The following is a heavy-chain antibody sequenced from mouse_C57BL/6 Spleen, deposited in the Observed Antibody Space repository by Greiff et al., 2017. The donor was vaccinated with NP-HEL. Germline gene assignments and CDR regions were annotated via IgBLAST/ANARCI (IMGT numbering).Heavy chain of an antibody. J-gene: IGHJ2*01. CDR3: ARAAQAYFDY. CDR2: IYPRSGNT. Sequence: VHLVESGAELARPGASVKLSCKASGYTFTSYGISWVKQRTGQGLEWIGEIYPRSGNTYYNEKFKGKATLTADKSSSTAYMELRSLTSEDSAVYFCARAAQAYFDYWGQGTTLTVSS. CDR1: GYTFTSYG. V-gene: IGHV1-81*01. D-gene: IGHD3-2*02.